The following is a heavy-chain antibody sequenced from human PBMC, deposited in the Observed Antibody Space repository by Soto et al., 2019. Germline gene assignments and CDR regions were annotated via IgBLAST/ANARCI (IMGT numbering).Heavy chain of an antibody. J-gene: IGHJ4*02. CDR1: GFTFGSYA. CDR3: TPGWHMATFGTD. D-gene: IGHD3-16*01. CDR2: ISGGDTT. Sequence: EVQLLASGGGLVKPGGSLRLSCVASGFTFGSYAMSWVRQAPGQGMDWVSTISGGDTTQYAESVKGRFTISRDKAKNTLYLHMYTPRVEDTGVYYFTPGWHMATFGTDWGQGPLVTASS. V-gene: IGHV3-23*01.